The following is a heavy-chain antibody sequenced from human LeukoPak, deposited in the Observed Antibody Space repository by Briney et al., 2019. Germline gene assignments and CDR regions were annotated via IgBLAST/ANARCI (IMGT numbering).Heavy chain of an antibody. J-gene: IGHJ4*02. CDR2: MNPNSDNT. Sequence: ASVKVSCKASGYTFTSYDINWVRQATGQGLEWMGWMNPNSDNTGYAQKFQGRVTMTRNTSISTAYMELSSLRSEDTAVYYCARGPIAAAGYYFDYWGQGTLVTVSS. D-gene: IGHD6-13*01. CDR3: ARGPIAAAGYYFDY. V-gene: IGHV1-8*01. CDR1: GYTFTSYD.